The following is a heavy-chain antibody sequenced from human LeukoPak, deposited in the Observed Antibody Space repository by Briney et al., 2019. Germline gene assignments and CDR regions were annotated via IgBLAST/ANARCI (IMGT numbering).Heavy chain of an antibody. V-gene: IGHV3-30*02. CDR1: GFTFSSYG. CDR2: IRYDGSNK. D-gene: IGHD2-8*01. CDR3: AKDRDIVLMVYADAFDI. Sequence: GGSLRLSCAASGFTFSSYGMHWVRQAPGKGLEWVAFIRYDGSNKYYADSVKGRFTISRDSSKNTLYLQMNSLRAEDTAVYYCAKDRDIVLMVYADAFDIWGQGTMVTVSS. J-gene: IGHJ3*02.